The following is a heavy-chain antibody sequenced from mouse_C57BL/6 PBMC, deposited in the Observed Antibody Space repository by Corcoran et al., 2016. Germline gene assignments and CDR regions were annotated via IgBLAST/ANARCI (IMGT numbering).Heavy chain of an antibody. CDR1: GYTFTDYY. J-gene: IGHJ2*01. CDR3: ARSTPGYFDY. Sequence: EVHLQQSGPELVKPGASVKISCKAAGYTFTDYYINWVKQSHGKSLEWIGDINPNNGGTSYNQKFKGKATLTVDKSSSTAYMELRSLTSEDSAVYYCARSTPGYFDYWGQGTTLTVSS. CDR2: INPNNGGT. V-gene: IGHV1-26*01.